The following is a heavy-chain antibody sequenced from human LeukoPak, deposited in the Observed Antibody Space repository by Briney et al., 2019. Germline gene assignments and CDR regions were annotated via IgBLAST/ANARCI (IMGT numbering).Heavy chain of an antibody. J-gene: IGHJ4*02. D-gene: IGHD3-10*01. Sequence: PSETPSLTCTVSGGSISSSSYYWGWIRQPPGKGLEWIGSIYYSGSTNYNPSLKSRVTISVDTSKNQFSLKLSSVTAADTAVYYCARDLKPYGSGSYYDYWGQGTLVTVSS. CDR2: IYYSGST. CDR1: GGSISSSSYY. CDR3: ARDLKPYGSGSYYDY. V-gene: IGHV4-39*07.